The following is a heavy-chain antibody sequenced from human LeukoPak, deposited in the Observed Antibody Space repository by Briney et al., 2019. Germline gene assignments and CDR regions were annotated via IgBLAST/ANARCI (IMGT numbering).Heavy chain of an antibody. V-gene: IGHV4-34*01. Sequence: KTSETLSLTCAVYGGSFSGYYWSWIRQPPGKGLEWIGEINHSGSTNYNPSLKSRVTMSVDTSKNQFSLKLSSVTAADTAVYYCARDETHYYGSGSYAFDIWGQGTMVTVSS. CDR2: INHSGST. J-gene: IGHJ3*02. CDR1: GGSFSGYY. D-gene: IGHD3-10*01. CDR3: ARDETHYYGSGSYAFDI.